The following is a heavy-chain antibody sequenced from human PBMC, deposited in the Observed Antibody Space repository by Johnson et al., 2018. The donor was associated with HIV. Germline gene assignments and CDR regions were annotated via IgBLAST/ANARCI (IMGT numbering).Heavy chain of an antibody. J-gene: IGHJ3*02. CDR1: GFTFSSYW. CDR3: ASSSYYDSSGFYAFDI. CDR2: ITQGGREK. Sequence: MLLVESGGALVQPGGSLRLSCAASGFTFSSYWMSWVRQAPGNGLEWVANITQGGREKYLVDSLKGRITSSRDNSKNTQYLQMNSLGDEDTAVCYCASSSYYDSSGFYAFDIWGQGTMVTVSS. V-gene: IGHV3-7*03. D-gene: IGHD3-22*01.